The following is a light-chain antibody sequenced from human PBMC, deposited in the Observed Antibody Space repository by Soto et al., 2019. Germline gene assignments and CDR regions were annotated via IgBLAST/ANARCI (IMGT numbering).Light chain of an antibody. CDR1: QSIGVW. CDR3: QYYDNYSWT. V-gene: IGKV1-5*03. CDR2: KTS. J-gene: IGKJ1*01. Sequence: DIQLTQSPSTLSASVGDRVTITCRASQSIGVWLTWYQQKPGKAPKFLIYKTSTLESGVPSRFSGSGSGTEFTLTISSLQPDDFANYHGQYYDNYSWTFGQGTKVEIK.